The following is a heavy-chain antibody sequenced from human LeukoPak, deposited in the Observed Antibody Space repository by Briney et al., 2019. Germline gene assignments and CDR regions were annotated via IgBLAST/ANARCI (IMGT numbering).Heavy chain of an antibody. V-gene: IGHV3-23*01. CDR2: VSCSGGSS. CDR1: GFSFSTYG. D-gene: IGHD3-22*01. Sequence: GGSLTLSCAASGFSFSTYGMSWVRQAPGKGLEWVSSVSCSGGSSYYRDSEKGRFTISRHNSKNTLYVQMNSLRVEDTAEYYCAKDHHYDSSDYGRYYSYGMDVWGQGTTVTVSS. CDR3: AKDHHYDSSDYGRYYSYGMDV. J-gene: IGHJ6*02.